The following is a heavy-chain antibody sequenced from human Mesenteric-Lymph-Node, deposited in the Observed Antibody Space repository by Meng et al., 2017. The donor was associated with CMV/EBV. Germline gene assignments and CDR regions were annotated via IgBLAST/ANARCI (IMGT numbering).Heavy chain of an antibody. CDR3: ARDINCSSTTCYGHFQH. J-gene: IGHJ1*01. D-gene: IGHD2-2*01. CDR1: GFTVSQYW. Sequence: GESLKISCAASGFTVSQYWIGWVRQAPGKGLEWVANIKQDGSEKYYVDSVKGRFTISRDNAKNSLYLQMNSLRAEDTAIYYCARDINCSSTTCYGHFQHWGQGTLVTVSS. V-gene: IGHV3-7*01. CDR2: IKQDGSEK.